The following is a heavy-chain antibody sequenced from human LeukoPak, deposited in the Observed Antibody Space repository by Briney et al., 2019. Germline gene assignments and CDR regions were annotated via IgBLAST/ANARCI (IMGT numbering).Heavy chain of an antibody. CDR2: IYPGDSDT. V-gene: IGHV5-51*01. CDR1: GYSLANYW. D-gene: IGHD2-2*01. CDR3: VWTDYCSSTTCLPDY. Sequence: GESLKISCKGSGYSLANYWIGWVRQMPGKGLEWMGIIYPGDSDTRYSPSFQGQVTISADKSISTAFLQWNSLKASDTAMYHCVWTDYCSSTTCLPDYWGQGTLVTVSS. J-gene: IGHJ4*02.